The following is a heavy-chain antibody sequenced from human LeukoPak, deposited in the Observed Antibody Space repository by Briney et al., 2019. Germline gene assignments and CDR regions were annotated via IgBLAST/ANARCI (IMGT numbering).Heavy chain of an antibody. CDR1: GFTFSSYT. CDR3: AKDLLGAKYGSGSYYNGSYFDY. Sequence: GGSLRLSCAASGFTFSSYTMHWVRQAPGKGLEWVTVTSYDGSNKYYADSVKGRFTISRDNSKNTLYLQMNSLRAEDTAVYYCAKDLLGAKYGSGSYYNGSYFDYWGQGTLVTVSS. CDR2: TSYDGSNK. J-gene: IGHJ4*02. D-gene: IGHD3-10*01. V-gene: IGHV3-30-3*01.